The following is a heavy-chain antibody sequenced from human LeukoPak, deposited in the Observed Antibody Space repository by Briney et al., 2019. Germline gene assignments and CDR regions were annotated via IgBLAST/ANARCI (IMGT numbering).Heavy chain of an antibody. V-gene: IGHV3-21*01. D-gene: IGHD5-12*01. CDR2: ISSSSYI. CDR3: ATVVATQYYGMDV. J-gene: IGHJ6*02. CDR1: GFTFSSYS. Sequence: GGSLRLSCAASGFTFSSYSMNWVRQAPGKGLEWVSSISSSSYIYYADSVKGRFTISRDNAKNSLYLQMNSLRAEDTAVYYCATVVATQYYGMDVWGQGTTVTVSS.